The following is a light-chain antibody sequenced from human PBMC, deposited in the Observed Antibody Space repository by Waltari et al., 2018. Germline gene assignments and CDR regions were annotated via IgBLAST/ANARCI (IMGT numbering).Light chain of an antibody. CDR1: QSISSS. V-gene: IGKV3-15*01. J-gene: IGKJ5*01. Sequence: EIVMTQSPATLSVSPGERATLSCRASQSISSSLAWYQQRPGQAPRLLIYGTSTRATAIPVRFSGSGSGTEFTLTISSLQPEDFAVYYCQQYNDWPPRVTFGQGTRLEIK. CDR2: GTS. CDR3: QQYNDWPPRVT.